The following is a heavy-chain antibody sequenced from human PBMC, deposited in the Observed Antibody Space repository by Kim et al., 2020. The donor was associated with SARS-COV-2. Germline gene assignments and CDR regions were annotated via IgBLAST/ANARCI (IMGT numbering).Heavy chain of an antibody. J-gene: IGHJ6*03. CDR2: ISAYNGNT. CDR3: AREFAGSGYYPFYYYYMDV. Sequence: ASVKVSCKASGYTFTSYGISWVRQAPGQGLEWMGWISAYNGNTNYAQKLQGRVTMTTDTSTSTAYMELRSLRSDDTAVYYCAREFAGSGYYPFYYYYMDVWGKGTPVTVSS. V-gene: IGHV1-18*01. CDR1: GYTFTSYG. D-gene: IGHD3-3*01.